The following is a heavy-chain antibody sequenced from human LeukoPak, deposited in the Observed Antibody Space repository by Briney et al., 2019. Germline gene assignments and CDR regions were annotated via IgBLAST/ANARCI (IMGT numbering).Heavy chain of an antibody. CDR3: ARDIGKQWLFDY. D-gene: IGHD6-19*01. J-gene: IGHJ4*02. V-gene: IGHV3-11*01. CDR2: ISSSGSTI. Sequence: GGSLRLSCAAYGFTFSDYYMSWIRQAPGQVLEWVSYISSSGSTIYYADSVKGRFTISRDNAKNSLYLQMNSLRAEDTAVYYCARDIGKQWLFDYWGQGTLVTVSS. CDR1: GFTFSDYY.